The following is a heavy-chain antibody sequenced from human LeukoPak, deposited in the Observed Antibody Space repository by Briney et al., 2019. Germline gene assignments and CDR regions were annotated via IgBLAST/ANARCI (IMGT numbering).Heavy chain of an antibody. D-gene: IGHD3-16*02. V-gene: IGHV4-59*01. J-gene: IGHJ4*02. CDR1: GGSISGYY. CDR2: IYYSGST. CDR3: ARARWDYYDYVWGSYLTEAPYFDY. Sequence: PSETLSLTCTVSGGSISGYYWSWIRQPPGKGLEWIGYIYYSGSTNYNPSLKSRVTISVDTSKNQFSLKLSSVTAADTAVYYCARARWDYYDYVWGSYLTEAPYFDYWGQGTLVTVSS.